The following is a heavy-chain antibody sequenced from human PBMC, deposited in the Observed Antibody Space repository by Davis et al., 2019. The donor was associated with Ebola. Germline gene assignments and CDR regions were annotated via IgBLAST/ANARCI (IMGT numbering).Heavy chain of an antibody. Sequence: PSETLSLTCAVYGGSFSGYYWSWIRQPPGKGLEWIGEINHSGSTNYNPSLKSRVTISVDTSKNQFSLKLSSVTAADTAVYYCARGGGSSWYSYWGQGTLVTVSS. J-gene: IGHJ4*02. D-gene: IGHD6-13*01. V-gene: IGHV4-34*01. CDR3: ARGGGSSWYSY. CDR1: GGSFSGYY. CDR2: INHSGST.